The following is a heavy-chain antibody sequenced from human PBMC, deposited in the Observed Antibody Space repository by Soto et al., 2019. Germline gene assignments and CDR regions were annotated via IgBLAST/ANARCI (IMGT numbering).Heavy chain of an antibody. J-gene: IGHJ6*02. V-gene: IGHV1-46*01. CDR1: GYTFTSYY. CDR2: INPSGGST. CDR3: ASRDPRNYYYYYGMDV. Sequence: ASVKVSCKASGYTFTSYYMHWVRQAPGQGLEWMGIINPSGGSTSYAQKFQGRVTMTRDTSTSTVYMELSSLRSEDTAMYYCASRDPRNYYYYYGMDVWGQGTTVTVSS.